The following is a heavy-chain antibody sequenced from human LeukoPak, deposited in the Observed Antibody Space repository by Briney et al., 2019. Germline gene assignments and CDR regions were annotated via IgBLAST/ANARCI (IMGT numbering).Heavy chain of an antibody. V-gene: IGHV1-2*02. CDR1: GYTFTGYY. CDR2: INPNSGGT. Sequence: ASVKVSCKAFGYTFTGYYMHWVRQAPGQGLEWMGWINPNSGGTNYAQKFQGRVTMTRDTSISTAYMELSRLRSDDTAVYYCARDSTPLWFGESCYFDYWGQGTLVTVSS. CDR3: ARDSTPLWFGESCYFDY. J-gene: IGHJ4*02. D-gene: IGHD3-10*01.